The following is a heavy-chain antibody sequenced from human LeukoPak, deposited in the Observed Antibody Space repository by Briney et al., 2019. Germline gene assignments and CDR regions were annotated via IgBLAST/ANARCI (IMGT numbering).Heavy chain of an antibody. D-gene: IGHD3-9*01. CDR2: IFKGGT. Sequence: SQTLSLTCAVSGGSIRSDGSSWSWIRQPPGKGLECIGFIFKGGTYYNPSLNSRLAISEDRSKNQFSLRLTSVTAADTAVYYCARGGTDVLRYFDWPGAFDIWGQGTMVTVSS. CDR1: GGSIRSDGSS. J-gene: IGHJ3*02. V-gene: IGHV4-30-2*01. CDR3: ARGGTDVLRYFDWPGAFDI.